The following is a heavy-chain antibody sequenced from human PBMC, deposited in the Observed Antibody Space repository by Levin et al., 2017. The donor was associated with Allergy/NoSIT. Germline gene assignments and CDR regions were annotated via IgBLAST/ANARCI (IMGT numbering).Heavy chain of an antibody. J-gene: IGHJ4*02. V-gene: IGHV3-23*01. D-gene: IGHD2-8*02. CDR1: GFTFSTYS. CDR3: GRYKLYTGATIEY. Sequence: GESLKISCAASGFTFSTYSMSWVRQAPGKGLEWVSGISSSGGRTYYADSVKGRFTISRDSSENMLYLKMTSLRADDTAIYYCGRYKLYTGATIEYWGQGTLVTVSS. CDR2: ISSSGGRT.